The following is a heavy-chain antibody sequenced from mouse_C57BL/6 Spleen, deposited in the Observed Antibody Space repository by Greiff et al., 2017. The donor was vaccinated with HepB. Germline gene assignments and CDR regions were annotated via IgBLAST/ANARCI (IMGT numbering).Heavy chain of an antibody. Sequence: EVHLVESGPELVKPGASVKIPCKASGYTFTDYNMDWVKQSHGKSLEWIGDINPNNGGTIYNQKFKGKATLTVDKSSSTAYMELRSLTSEDTAVYYCARHGYDYDVYFDYWGQGTTLTVSS. V-gene: IGHV1-18*01. J-gene: IGHJ2*01. CDR2: INPNNGGT. D-gene: IGHD2-4*01. CDR1: GYTFTDYN. CDR3: ARHGYDYDVYFDY.